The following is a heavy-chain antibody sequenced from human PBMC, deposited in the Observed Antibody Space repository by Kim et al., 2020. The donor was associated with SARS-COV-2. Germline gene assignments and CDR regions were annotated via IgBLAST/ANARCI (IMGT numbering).Heavy chain of an antibody. V-gene: IGHV3-30*18. J-gene: IGHJ5*02. Sequence: GGSLRLSCAASGFTFSSYGMHWVRQAPGKGLEWVAVISYDGSNKYYADSVKGRFTISRDNSKNTLYLQMNSLRAEDTAVYYCAKGGVLRILEWLSPDPWG. CDR3: AKGGVLRILEWLSPDP. CDR1: GFTFSSYG. CDR2: ISYDGSNK. D-gene: IGHD3-3*01.